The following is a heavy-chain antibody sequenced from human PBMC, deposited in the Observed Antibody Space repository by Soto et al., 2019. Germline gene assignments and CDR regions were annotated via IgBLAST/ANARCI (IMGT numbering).Heavy chain of an antibody. D-gene: IGHD2-2*01. V-gene: IGHV5-10-1*01. J-gene: IGHJ6*02. Sequence: GESLKISCRGSGFTFTNYWITWVRQMPGKGLEWMGGIDPTDSYTKYRPSLQGHVSISSDKSINTAYLQWTSLKASDTATYFCARVNITRIRKLYYIHGMDVWGQGTTVTVSS. CDR2: IDPTDSYT. CDR1: GFTFTNYW. CDR3: ARVNITRIRKLYYIHGMDV.